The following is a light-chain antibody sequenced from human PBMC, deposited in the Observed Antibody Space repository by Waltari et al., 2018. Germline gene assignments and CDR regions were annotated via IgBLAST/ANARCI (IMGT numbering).Light chain of an antibody. J-gene: IGLJ1*01. CDR1: SRDVGAYNA. Sequence: QSALTQPASVSGSPGQSITFSCARTSRDVGAYNAVPWYQQHSGKAPKLIISDVNNRPSGVSNRFSGSKSGNTASLIISGLQADDEADYYCSSYTTTSTYVFGTGTTVSVL. CDR2: DVN. V-gene: IGLV2-14*03. CDR3: SSYTTTSTYV.